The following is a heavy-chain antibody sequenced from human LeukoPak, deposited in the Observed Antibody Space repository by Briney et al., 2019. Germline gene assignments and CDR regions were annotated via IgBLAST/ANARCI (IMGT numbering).Heavy chain of an antibody. CDR3: ARDLERVYYDSSGQAQTDY. CDR1: GYTFTNFG. J-gene: IGHJ4*02. Sequence: ASVKVSCKASGYTFTNFGISWVRQAPGQGLEWMGWISAYNGNTNYAQRLQGRVTMTTDTSTSTAYMELRSLRSDDTAVYYCARDLERVYYDSSGQAQTDYWGQGTLVTVSS. CDR2: ISAYNGNT. V-gene: IGHV1-18*01. D-gene: IGHD3-22*01.